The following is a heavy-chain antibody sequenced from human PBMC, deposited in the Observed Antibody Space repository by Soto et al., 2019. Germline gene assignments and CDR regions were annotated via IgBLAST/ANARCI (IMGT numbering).Heavy chain of an antibody. D-gene: IGHD4-17*01. J-gene: IGHJ5*02. V-gene: IGHV5-51*01. CDR3: TRGGGDDSGGNHH. CDR2: IYPGDSDT. CDR1: GYSYTSYW. Sequence: EVQLVQSGAEVKKPGESLKISCKGSGYSYTSYWIGWVCQTPGKGLEWMGIIYPGDSDTRYSPSFQGQVTISVDKSISTAYLQWSSLKASDTAIYYCTRGGGDDSGGNHHWGQGTPVTVSS.